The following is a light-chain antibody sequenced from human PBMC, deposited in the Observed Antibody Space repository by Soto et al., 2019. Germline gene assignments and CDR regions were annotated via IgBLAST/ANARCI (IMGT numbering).Light chain of an antibody. CDR1: QSVDRY. Sequence: EIVLTQSPATLSLSPGERATLSCRASQSVDRYLAWYQQKPGQAPRLLIFDASNRATGIPARFSGSGSGTDFTLTISSPESEDFAVYYCQQGDNGLTFGGGTKVE. J-gene: IGKJ4*01. V-gene: IGKV3-11*01. CDR3: QQGDNGLT. CDR2: DAS.